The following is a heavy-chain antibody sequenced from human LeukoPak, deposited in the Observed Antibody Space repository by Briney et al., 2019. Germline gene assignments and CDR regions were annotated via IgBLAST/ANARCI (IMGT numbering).Heavy chain of an antibody. J-gene: IGHJ4*02. V-gene: IGHV3-23*01. CDR1: GFTLCSYA. CDR2: IICSGGTT. Sequence: GSLRLFCSASGFTLCSYAMSWVRQAPGEGVEWVSAIICSGGTTYYADSVKDRFTISRDNSKNTLYLRMDSLRAEDTAIYYCAGYSGNLHFWGQGTLVTVSS. D-gene: IGHD5-12*01. CDR3: AGYSGNLHF.